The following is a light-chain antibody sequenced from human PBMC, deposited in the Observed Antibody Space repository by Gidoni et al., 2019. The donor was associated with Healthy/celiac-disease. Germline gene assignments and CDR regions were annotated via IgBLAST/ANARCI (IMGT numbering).Light chain of an antibody. CDR1: QSVSSN. Sequence: EIVITQSPATLSVCPGERATLTCSASQSVSSNLAWYQQKPGQAPRLLIYGASTRATAIPARFSGSGSGTEFTLTISSLQSEDFAVYYCQHYNNWPPYTFGQGTKLEIK. CDR3: QHYNNWPPYT. V-gene: IGKV3-15*01. CDR2: GAS. J-gene: IGKJ2*01.